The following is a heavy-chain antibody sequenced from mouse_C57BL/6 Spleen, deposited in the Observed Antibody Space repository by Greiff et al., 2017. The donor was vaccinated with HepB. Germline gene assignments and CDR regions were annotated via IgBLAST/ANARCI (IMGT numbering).Heavy chain of an antibody. CDR2: IYWDDDK. D-gene: IGHD2-4*01. Sequence: QVTLKESGPGILQSSQTLSLTCSFSGFSLSTSGMGVSWIRQPSGKGLEWLAHIYWDDDKRYNPSLKSRLTISKDTSRNQVFLKITSVDTADTATYYCARSPTMITSYWYFDVWGTGTTVTVSS. CDR1: GFSLSTSGMG. CDR3: ARSPTMITSYWYFDV. J-gene: IGHJ1*03. V-gene: IGHV8-12*01.